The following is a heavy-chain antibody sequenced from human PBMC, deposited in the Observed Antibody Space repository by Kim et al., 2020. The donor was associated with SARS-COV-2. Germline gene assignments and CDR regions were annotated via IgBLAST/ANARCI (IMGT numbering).Heavy chain of an antibody. Sequence: SETLSLTCAVYGGSFSGYYWSWIRQPPGKGLEWIGEINHSGSTNYNPSLKSRVTISVDTSKNQFSLKLSSVTAADTAVYYCARLRPAAYFDYWGQGTLVTVSS. CDR1: GGSFSGYY. D-gene: IGHD2-2*01. J-gene: IGHJ4*02. CDR2: INHSGST. CDR3: ARLRPAAYFDY. V-gene: IGHV4-34*01.